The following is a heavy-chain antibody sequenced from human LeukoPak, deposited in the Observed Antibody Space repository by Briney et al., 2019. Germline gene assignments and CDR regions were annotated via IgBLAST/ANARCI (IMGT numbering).Heavy chain of an antibody. CDR1: GGSISSSSYY. Sequence: SETLSLTCTVSGGSISSSSYYWGWIRQPPGKGLEWIGSIYYSGSTYYNPSLKSRVTISVDTSKNQFSLKLSSVTAADTAVYYCARVTMVRTYYYDSSGPYFDYWGQGTLVTVSS. J-gene: IGHJ4*02. D-gene: IGHD3-22*01. V-gene: IGHV4-39*07. CDR2: IYYSGST. CDR3: ARVTMVRTYYYDSSGPYFDY.